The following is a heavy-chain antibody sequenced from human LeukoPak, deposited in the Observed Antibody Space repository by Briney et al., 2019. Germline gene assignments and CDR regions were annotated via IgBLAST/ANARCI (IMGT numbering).Heavy chain of an antibody. D-gene: IGHD1-26*01. V-gene: IGHV4-61*02. J-gene: IGHJ5*02. Sequence: SETLSLTCTVSGGSIRSGSYYWSWIRQPAGKGLEWIGRIHAGGSTNYNPSLKSRVTISADTSKNQFSLKLSSVTAADTTVYYCAREFRKGWDWFDPWGQGTLVTVSS. CDR1: GGSIRSGSYY. CDR3: AREFRKGWDWFDP. CDR2: IHAGGST.